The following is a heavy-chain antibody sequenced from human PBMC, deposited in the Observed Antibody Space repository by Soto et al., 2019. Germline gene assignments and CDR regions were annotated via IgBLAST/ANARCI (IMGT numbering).Heavy chain of an antibody. J-gene: IGHJ4*02. Sequence: HQEPGQGLELMGWMNPHTGETDATRKFQGRLTMTRNISINTAYLELSSLTSEDTSVYYCAKKHSGSSWPYWGQGSLVTVSS. D-gene: IGHD6-6*01. CDR3: AKKHSGSSWPY. V-gene: IGHV1-8*01. CDR2: MNPHTGET.